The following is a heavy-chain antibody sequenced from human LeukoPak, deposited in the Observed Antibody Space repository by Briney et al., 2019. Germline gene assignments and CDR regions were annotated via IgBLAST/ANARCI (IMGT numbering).Heavy chain of an antibody. Sequence: GASLQISCKGSGYIFTSYWIGWVRQLPGKGLEWMGIIYPGDSDTRYSPSFQGQVTISADKSISTAYLQWSSLKASDTAMYYCARHSYGSGSYYKPYYYYGMDVWGQGTTVTVSS. CDR2: IYPGDSDT. J-gene: IGHJ6*02. CDR3: ARHSYGSGSYYKPYYYYGMDV. D-gene: IGHD3-10*01. CDR1: GYIFTSYW. V-gene: IGHV5-51*01.